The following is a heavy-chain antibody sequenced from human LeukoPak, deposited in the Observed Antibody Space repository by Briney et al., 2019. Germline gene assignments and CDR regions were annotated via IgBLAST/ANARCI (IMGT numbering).Heavy chain of an antibody. D-gene: IGHD2-2*01. CDR1: GFTFSSYG. Sequence: GGSLRLSCAASGFTFSSYGVHWVRQAPGKGLEWVAFIRYDGSNKYYADSVKGRFTISRDNSKNTLYLQMNSLRAEDTAVYYCAKDIVVVPAAPDAFDIWGQGTMVTVSS. J-gene: IGHJ3*02. V-gene: IGHV3-30*02. CDR3: AKDIVVVPAAPDAFDI. CDR2: IRYDGSNK.